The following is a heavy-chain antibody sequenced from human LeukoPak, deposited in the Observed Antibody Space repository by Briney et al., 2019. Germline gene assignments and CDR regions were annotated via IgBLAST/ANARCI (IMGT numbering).Heavy chain of an antibody. CDR2: VYYTGSS. Sequence: SETLSLTCTVSGDSISSSYWGWIRRPPGKGLEWIGYVYYTGSSYYNPSLKSRATTSIDMSKNQFSLKLTSMTAADTAVYYCAGYGSGSYYKAFDFWGQGILVTVSS. CDR3: AGYGSGSYYKAFDF. D-gene: IGHD3-10*01. J-gene: IGHJ4*02. CDR1: GDSISSSY. V-gene: IGHV4-59*01.